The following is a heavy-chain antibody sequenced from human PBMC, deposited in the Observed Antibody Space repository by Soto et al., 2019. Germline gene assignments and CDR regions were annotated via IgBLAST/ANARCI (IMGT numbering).Heavy chain of an antibody. Sequence: PSETLSLTCTVSGGSMSGWYWSWIRQPPGKGLEWIGYIYYSGSTNYNPSLKSRVTISVDTSKKQFSLNLRSVTAADTAVYYCARSESSVAPSYNWFDPWGQGTLVTVSS. CDR1: GGSMSGWY. V-gene: IGHV4-59*01. D-gene: IGHD6-19*01. CDR3: ARSESSVAPSYNWFDP. J-gene: IGHJ5*02. CDR2: IYYSGST.